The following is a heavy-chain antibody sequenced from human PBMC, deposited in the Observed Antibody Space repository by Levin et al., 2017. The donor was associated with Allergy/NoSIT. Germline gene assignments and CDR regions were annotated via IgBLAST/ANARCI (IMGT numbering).Heavy chain of an antibody. V-gene: IGHV3-48*01. J-gene: IGHJ3*02. D-gene: IGHD2-15*01. CDR1: GFTFTTYI. CDR2: ISSSSSTI. Sequence: GGSLRLSCAASGFTFTTYIMNWVRQAPGKGLEWVSYISSSSSTIYYADSVRGRFTISRDNAKNSLYLQMNSLRAEDTAVYYCARRRAGISTFFDIWGQGTMVTVSS. CDR3: ARRRAGISTFFDI.